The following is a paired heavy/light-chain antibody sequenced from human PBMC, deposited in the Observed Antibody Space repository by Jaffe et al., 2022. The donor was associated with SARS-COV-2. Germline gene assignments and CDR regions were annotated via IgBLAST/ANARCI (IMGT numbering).Heavy chain of an antibody. CDR1: GDSIRSSSYY. CDR3: ASLYCSPSRCSGNRGWFDP. CDR2: IYYNGNT. Sequence: QLQLQESGPGLVKSSETLSLTCTVSGDSIRSSSYYWGWIRQPPGKGLEWIGNIYYNGNTYYNSSLKSRVTISVDTSKNQLSLKLSSVTAADTAVYFCASLYCSPSRCSGNRGWFDPWGQGTLVTVSS. V-gene: IGHV4-39*01. D-gene: IGHD2-2*01. J-gene: IGHJ5*02.
Light chain of an antibody. J-gene: IGLJ1*01. Sequence: QSALTQPASVSGSPGQSITISCTGTSSDVGNYDLVSWYQQHPGKAPKLMIYEGTKRPSGVSNRFSGSKSGNTASLTISGLQAEDEADFYCCSYTRSSTYVFGTGTKVTVL. CDR2: EGT. V-gene: IGLV2-23*01. CDR3: CSYTRSSTYV. CDR1: SSDVGNYDL.